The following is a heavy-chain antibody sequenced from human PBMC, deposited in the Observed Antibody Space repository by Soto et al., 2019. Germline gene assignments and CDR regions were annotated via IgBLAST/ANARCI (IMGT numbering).Heavy chain of an antibody. CDR3: ARLQWTAMAPHFHY. J-gene: IGHJ4*02. CDR1: GGSISSGGYY. D-gene: IGHD5-18*01. CDR2: IYYSGST. V-gene: IGHV4-31*03. Sequence: SETLSLTCTGSGGSISSGGYYWSWIRQHPGKGLEWIGYIYYSGSTYYNPSLKSRVTISVDTSKNQFSLNLSSVTAADTAAYYCARLQWTAMAPHFHYWGQGTLVTVS.